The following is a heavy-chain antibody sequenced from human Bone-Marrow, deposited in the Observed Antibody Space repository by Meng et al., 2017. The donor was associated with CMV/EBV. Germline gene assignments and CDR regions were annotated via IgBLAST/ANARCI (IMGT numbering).Heavy chain of an antibody. CDR3: ARLYPGSDYYGSGSLDY. CDR1: GYTFTSYG. Sequence: ASVKVSCKASGYTFTSYGISWVRQAPGQGLEWMGWISAYNGNTNYAQKLQGRVTMTTDTSTSTAYMELRSLRSDDTAAYYCARLYPGSDYYGSGSLDYWGQGTLVTVSS. V-gene: IGHV1-18*01. D-gene: IGHD3-10*01. J-gene: IGHJ4*02. CDR2: ISAYNGNT.